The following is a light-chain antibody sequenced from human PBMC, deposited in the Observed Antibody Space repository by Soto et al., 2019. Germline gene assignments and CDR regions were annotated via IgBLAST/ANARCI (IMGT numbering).Light chain of an antibody. CDR2: DSS. CDR1: QNVDKF. V-gene: IGKV3-11*01. Sequence: EIELTQSPATLSLSPGETATLSCRASQNVDKFLAWYQQRPGQPPRLLIFDSSNRATGVPVRFSGSGSGTVFTLTIGSLEPEDFAVYSCQQYNNWPITFGQGTQLEIK. CDR3: QQYNNWPIT. J-gene: IGKJ5*01.